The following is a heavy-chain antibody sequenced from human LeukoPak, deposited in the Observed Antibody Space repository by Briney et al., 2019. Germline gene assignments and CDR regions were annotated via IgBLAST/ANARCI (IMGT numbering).Heavy chain of an antibody. Sequence: ASVKVSCKVSGYTLTELSMHWVRQAPGKGLEWVGGFDPEDGETIYAQKFQGRVTMTEDTSTDTAYMELSSLRSEDTAVYYCATDLSFLGFPGYWGQGTLVTVSS. CDR2: FDPEDGET. V-gene: IGHV1-24*01. J-gene: IGHJ4*02. CDR1: GYTLTELS. CDR3: ATDLSFLGFPGY. D-gene: IGHD2-21*01.